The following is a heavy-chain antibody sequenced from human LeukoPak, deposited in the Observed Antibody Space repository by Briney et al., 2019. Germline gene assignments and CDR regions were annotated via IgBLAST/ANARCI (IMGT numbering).Heavy chain of an antibody. Sequence: HPGRSLRLSCTASGFTFGDYLMSWFRQAPGKGLEWIGFISGGTTEYAASVKGRFTISRDDSTGIAYLQMNSLTTEDTAVYYCSRGSGWLSVYWGQGTLVTVSS. J-gene: IGHJ4*02. CDR1: GFTFGDYL. D-gene: IGHD6-19*01. CDR3: SRGSGWLSVY. CDR2: ISGGTT. V-gene: IGHV3-49*03.